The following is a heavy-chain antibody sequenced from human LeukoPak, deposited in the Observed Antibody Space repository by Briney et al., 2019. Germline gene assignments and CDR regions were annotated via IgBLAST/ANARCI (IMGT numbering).Heavy chain of an antibody. CDR2: IYPGDSDT. CDR1: GYSFTSYW. Sequence: GESLKISCKGSGYSFTSYWIGWVRQMPGKGLEWMGIIYPGDSDTRYSPSFQGQVTISADKSISTAYLQWSSLKASDTAVYYCARHFPLAGPIVVVPAAIDYWGQGTLVTVSS. J-gene: IGHJ4*02. V-gene: IGHV5-51*01. D-gene: IGHD2-2*01. CDR3: ARHFPLAGPIVVVPAAIDY.